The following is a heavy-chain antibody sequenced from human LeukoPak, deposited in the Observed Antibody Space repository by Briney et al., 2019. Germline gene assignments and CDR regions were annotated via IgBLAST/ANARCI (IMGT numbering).Heavy chain of an antibody. V-gene: IGHV4-30-4*08. CDR3: ARGHSHGPSDY. J-gene: IGHJ4*02. Sequence: SETLSLTCTVSGYSISSGDYYWSWIRQPPGKGLEWIGYIYYSGSTYYNPSLKSRVTISVDTSKNQFSLKLSSVTAADTAVYYCARGHSHGPSDYWGQGTLVTVSS. CDR2: IYYSGST. CDR1: GYSISSGDYY. D-gene: IGHD5-18*01.